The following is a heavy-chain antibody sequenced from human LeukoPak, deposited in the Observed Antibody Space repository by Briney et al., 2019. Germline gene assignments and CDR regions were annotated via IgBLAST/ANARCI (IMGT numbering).Heavy chain of an antibody. J-gene: IGHJ6*04. CDR1: GFTFSSYE. CDR2: ISSSGSTI. Sequence: GGSLRLSCAASGFTFSSYEMNWVRQAPGKGLEGVSYISSSGSTIYYADSVKGRFTSSRDNAKNSLYLQMNSLRAEDTAVYYCAERGITMIGGVWGKGTTVTISS. D-gene: IGHD3-10*02. V-gene: IGHV3-48*03. CDR3: AERGITMIGGV.